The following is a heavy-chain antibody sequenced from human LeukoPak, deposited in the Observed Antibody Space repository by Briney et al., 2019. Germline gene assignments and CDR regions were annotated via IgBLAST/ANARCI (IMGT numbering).Heavy chain of an antibody. Sequence: ASVKVSCKASGYTFTSYYMHWVRQAPGQGLEWMGIINPSGGSTSYAQKFQGRVTMTRDMSTSTVYMELSSLRSEDTAVYYCAREGYFDWLLEKGVFDYWGQGTLVTVSS. CDR3: AREGYFDWLLEKGVFDY. D-gene: IGHD3-9*01. J-gene: IGHJ4*02. V-gene: IGHV1-46*01. CDR2: INPSGGST. CDR1: GYTFTSYY.